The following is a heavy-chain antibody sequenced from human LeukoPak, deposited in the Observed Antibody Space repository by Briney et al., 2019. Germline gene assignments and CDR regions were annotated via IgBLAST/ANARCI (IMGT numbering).Heavy chain of an antibody. V-gene: IGHV4-39*01. CDR2: IYTGST. D-gene: IGHD6-19*01. Sequence: PSETLSLTCAVSGASISGSGYYLGWIRQPPGKGLEWIGNIYTGSTYYNASLQSRVTISTDMSKNQFSLRLSSVTAADTAMYYCVKSGGYGLIDYWGQGTLVTVSS. J-gene: IGHJ4*02. CDR1: GASISGSGYY. CDR3: VKSGGYGLIDY.